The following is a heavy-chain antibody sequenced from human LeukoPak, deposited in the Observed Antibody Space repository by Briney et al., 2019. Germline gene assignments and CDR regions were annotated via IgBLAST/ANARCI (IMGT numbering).Heavy chain of an antibody. J-gene: IGHJ4*02. CDR2: INPNSGGT. CDR1: GYTFTGYY. D-gene: IGHD6-13*01. Sequence: ASVKVSCKASGYTFTGYYMHWVRQAPGQGLEWMGWINPNSGGTNYAQKFQGRVTMTRDKSISTAYMELSRLRSDDTAVYYCARGEQLVSVGGDYWGQGTLVTVSS. V-gene: IGHV1-2*02. CDR3: ARGEQLVSVGGDY.